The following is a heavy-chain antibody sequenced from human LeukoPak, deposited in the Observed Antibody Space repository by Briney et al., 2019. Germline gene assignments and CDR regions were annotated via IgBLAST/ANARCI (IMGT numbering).Heavy chain of an antibody. CDR1: GYTFTDDY. CDR3: ASGQQWLVRD. V-gene: IGHV1-2*02. D-gene: IGHD6-19*01. Sequence: ASLKVSCKASGYTFTDDYIHWVRQAPGQGLEWMGWINPNSGGTNYAQKFQGRVTMTRDTSISTAYMELSRLRSDDTAVYYCASGQQWLVRDWGQGTLVTVSS. J-gene: IGHJ4*02. CDR2: INPNSGGT.